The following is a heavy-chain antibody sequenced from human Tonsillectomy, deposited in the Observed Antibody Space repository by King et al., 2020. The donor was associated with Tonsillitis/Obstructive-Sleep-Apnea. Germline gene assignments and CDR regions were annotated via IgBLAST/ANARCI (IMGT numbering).Heavy chain of an antibody. J-gene: IGHJ5*02. CDR2: INSDGSST. V-gene: IGHV3-74*01. CDR3: ARDHVVSISSGLNWFDP. D-gene: IGHD6-19*01. Sequence: VQLVESGGGLVQPGGSLRLSCAASEFTFSSYWMHWVRQAPGKGLVWVSRINSDGSSTSYADSVKGRFTISRDNAKNTLYLQMNSLRAEDTAVYYCARDHVVSISSGLNWFDPWGQGNLVTVSS. CDR1: EFTFSSYW.